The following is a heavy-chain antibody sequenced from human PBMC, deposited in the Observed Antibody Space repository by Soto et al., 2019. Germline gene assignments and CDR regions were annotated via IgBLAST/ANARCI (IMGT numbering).Heavy chain of an antibody. CDR3: ASRYSSGWARDH. J-gene: IGHJ4*02. V-gene: IGHV3-74*01. Sequence: GGSLRLSCAASGFTFSSSWMHWVRQSPGKGLVWVSRISSDGSTTNYADSAKGRFTVSRDNAKSTLYLQMENLRAEDTAVYYCASRYSSGWARDHWGQGTLVTVSS. CDR2: ISSDGSTT. CDR1: GFTFSSSW. D-gene: IGHD6-19*01.